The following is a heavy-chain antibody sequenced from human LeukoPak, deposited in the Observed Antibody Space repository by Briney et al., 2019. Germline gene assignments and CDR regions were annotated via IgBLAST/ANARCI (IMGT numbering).Heavy chain of an antibody. J-gene: IGHJ4*02. CDR2: IYNTGST. Sequence: PSETLSLNCNVSGYSISSGYYWGWIRQPPGKGLQWIGSIYNTGSTYYNPSLKSRITISVDTSKNQFSLRVTSVTATDTAVYYCARVPPPYYGTGSPDWGQGTLVTVSA. CDR3: ARVPPPYYGTGSPD. D-gene: IGHD3-10*01. CDR1: GYSISSGYY. V-gene: IGHV4-38-2*02.